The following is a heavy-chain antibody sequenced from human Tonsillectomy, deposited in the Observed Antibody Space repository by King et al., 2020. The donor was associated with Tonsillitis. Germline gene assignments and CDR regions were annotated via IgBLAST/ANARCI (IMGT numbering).Heavy chain of an antibody. CDR2: IFSNDEK. D-gene: IGHD1-1*01. CDR3: ARIIPSDSNFWYWYFDL. CDR1: GFSLSNARMA. Sequence: QFTLQESGPVLVKPTETLTLTCTVSGFSLSNARMAVSWIRQPPGKALEWLAHIFSNDEKSYNTSLRSRLTISKDTSKSQVVLTMTNMDPVDTATYYCARIIPSDSNFWYWYFDLWGRGTLVTASS. V-gene: IGHV2-26*01. J-gene: IGHJ2*01.